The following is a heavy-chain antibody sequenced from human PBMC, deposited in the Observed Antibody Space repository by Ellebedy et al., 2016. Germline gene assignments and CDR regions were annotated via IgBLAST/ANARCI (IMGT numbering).Heavy chain of an antibody. J-gene: IGHJ6*02. D-gene: IGHD6-6*01. Sequence: GESLKISCAASGFTFSSYGLHWVRQATGKGLEWVAVISDDGSNKYYADSVKGRFTISRDSSKKTLYLQMNSLRTEDTAVYYCARDITPRRKVYYFAMDVWGQGTTVTVSS. CDR3: ARDITPRRKVYYFAMDV. V-gene: IGHV3-30*03. CDR2: ISDDGSNK. CDR1: GFTFSSYG.